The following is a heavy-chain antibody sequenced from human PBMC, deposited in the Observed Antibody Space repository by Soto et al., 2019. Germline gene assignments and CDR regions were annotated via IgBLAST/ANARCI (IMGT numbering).Heavy chain of an antibody. CDR3: ATNDGGYCTTSCTNNWFDP. CDR1: GVSITSPTW. V-gene: IGHV4-4*02. J-gene: IGHJ5*02. Sequence: QVQLQESGLGLVKPSGTLSLTCAVSGVSITSPTWWSWVRQPPGKGLEWIGEIYHTGSTNYNPSLRSRVNISVDKSKNQFSLKLSSVTAADTAVYYCATNDGGYCTTSCTNNWFDPWGQGTLVTVSS. CDR2: IYHTGST. D-gene: IGHD2-8*01.